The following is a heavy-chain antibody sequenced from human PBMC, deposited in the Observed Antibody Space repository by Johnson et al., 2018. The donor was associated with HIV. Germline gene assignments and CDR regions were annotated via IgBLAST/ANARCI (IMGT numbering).Heavy chain of an antibody. D-gene: IGHD3-3*01. CDR1: GFSFSSYA. V-gene: IGHV3-30-3*01. Sequence: QVQLVESGGGVVQAGRSLRLSCAASGFSFSSYALHWVRQAPGKGLEWVAVVSYETTNKHYADSVKGRFTISRDNSKSTLILQMNGLKEEDTAIYYCARELSGPDAFDIWGQGTMVTVSS. CDR2: VSYETTNK. CDR3: ARELSGPDAFDI. J-gene: IGHJ3*02.